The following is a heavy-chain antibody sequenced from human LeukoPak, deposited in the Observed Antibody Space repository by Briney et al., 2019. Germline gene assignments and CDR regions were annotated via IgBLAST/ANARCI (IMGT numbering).Heavy chain of an antibody. Sequence: SETLSLTCAVYGGSFSGYFWSWIRQPPGKGLEWIGEINHSGSTNYNPSLKSRVTISLDTSKNQFSLKLSSVTAADTAVYYCARGRPPYVWGIYYTYWGQGTLATVPS. D-gene: IGHD3-10*01. V-gene: IGHV4-34*01. CDR2: INHSGST. CDR1: GGSFSGYF. J-gene: IGHJ4*02. CDR3: ARGRPPYVWGIYYTY.